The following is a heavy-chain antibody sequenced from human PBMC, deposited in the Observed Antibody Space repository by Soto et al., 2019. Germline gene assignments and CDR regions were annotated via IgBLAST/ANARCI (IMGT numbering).Heavy chain of an antibody. CDR3: ARPVGVEQQLVHDAFAI. J-gene: IGHJ3*02. CDR2: IHYSGYT. V-gene: IGHV4-39*02. Sequence: SETLSLTCTVSGDSISRNNYYWGWIRQPPGKGLEWIGAIHYSGYTYYNPSLKNRVTISVDTSKNHFSLKLTSVTAADTAIYYCARPVGVEQQLVHDAFAIWGQGTLVTVSS. CDR1: GDSISRNNYY. D-gene: IGHD6-13*01.